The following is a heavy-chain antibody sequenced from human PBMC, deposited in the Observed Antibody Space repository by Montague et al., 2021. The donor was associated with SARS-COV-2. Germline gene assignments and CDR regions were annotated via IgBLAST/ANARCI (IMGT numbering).Heavy chain of an antibody. CDR2: IRTTGHT. CDR1: GASISTGIYC. D-gene: IGHD1-26*01. J-gene: IGHJ4*02. V-gene: IGHV4-61*02. CDR3: ARFGSGTLEFDL. Sequence: TRSLTCTVSGASISTGIYCWSWIRQPAEKGLEWIGRIRTTGHTDYNSSLESRVFMSVDTSTNQFSLSLTSVTAADTAVYFCARFGSGTLEFDLWGQGTLVTVSS.